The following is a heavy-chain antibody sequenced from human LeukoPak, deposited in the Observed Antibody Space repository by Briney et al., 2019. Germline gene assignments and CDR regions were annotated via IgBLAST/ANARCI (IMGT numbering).Heavy chain of an antibody. Sequence: PGGSLRLSCVASGFTFSRYAMHWVRLAPGKGLEWVAVISYDGSNKYYADSVKGRFTISRDNSKNTLYLQMNSLRAEDKALYYCARDGNFYYGPGSYCDYWGQGTLVTVSS. V-gene: IGHV3-30-3*01. D-gene: IGHD3-10*01. CDR1: GFTFSRYA. J-gene: IGHJ4*02. CDR3: ARDGNFYYGPGSYCDY. CDR2: ISYDGSNK.